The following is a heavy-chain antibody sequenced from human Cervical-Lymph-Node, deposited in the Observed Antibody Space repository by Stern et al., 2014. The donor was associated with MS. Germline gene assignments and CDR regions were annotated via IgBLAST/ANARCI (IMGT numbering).Heavy chain of an antibody. Sequence: QVQLVESGGGVVQPGGSLRLSCAASGFTFKNYGMHWVRQAPGKGLAWVALISYDGTDIYSADSVKGRFTISRDNSKNTLHLQMDSLKVEDTAVYYCAKDAAMMLVLTLTRRRYGMGVWGQGTTVTVSS. J-gene: IGHJ6*02. V-gene: IGHV3-30*18. CDR3: AKDAAMMLVLTLTRRRYGMGV. CDR2: ISYDGTDI. D-gene: IGHD3-22*01. CDR1: GFTFKNYG.